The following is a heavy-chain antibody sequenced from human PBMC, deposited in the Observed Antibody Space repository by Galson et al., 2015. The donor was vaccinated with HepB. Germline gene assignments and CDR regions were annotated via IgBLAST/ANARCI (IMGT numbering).Heavy chain of an antibody. CDR2: ISYDGSNK. CDR3: AKEPSYDFWSGYVDYYGMDV. J-gene: IGHJ6*02. CDR1: GFTFSSYG. D-gene: IGHD3-3*01. V-gene: IGHV3-30*18. Sequence: SLRLSCAASGFTFSSYGMHWVRQAPGKGLEWVAVISYDGSNKYYADSVKGRFTISRDNSKNTLYLQMNSLRAEDTAVYYCAKEPSYDFWSGYVDYYGMDVWGQGTTVTVSS.